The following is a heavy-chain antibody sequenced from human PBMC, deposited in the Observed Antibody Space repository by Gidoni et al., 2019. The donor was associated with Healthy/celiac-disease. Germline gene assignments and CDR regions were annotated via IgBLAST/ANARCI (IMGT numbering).Heavy chain of an antibody. CDR1: GGTFSSYA. J-gene: IGHJ2*01. CDR3: ANLVGATGYDL. Sequence: QVQLVQSGAAVQKPGSSVQVSCKASGGTFSSYAISWVRQATGQGLEWMGGIIPIFGTANYAQKFQGRVTITADKSTSTAYMELSSLRSEDTAVYYCANLVGATGYDLWGRGTLVTVSS. CDR2: IIPIFGTA. V-gene: IGHV1-69*06. D-gene: IGHD1-26*01.